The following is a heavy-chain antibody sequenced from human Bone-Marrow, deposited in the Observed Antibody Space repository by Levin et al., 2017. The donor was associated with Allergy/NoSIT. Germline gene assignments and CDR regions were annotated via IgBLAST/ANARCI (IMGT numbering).Heavy chain of an antibody. CDR3: TGGDKYSIDF. J-gene: IGHJ4*02. D-gene: IGHD2-21*02. CDR1: GGSISGPKW. CDR2: MYHDGRS. Sequence: GSLRLSCAVSGGSISGPKWWTWVRQPPGKGLEWIGEMYHDGRSNYNPSLKSRVSISLDKSKNQFSLMLTSVTAADTAVYYCTGGDKYSIDFWGQGTLITVSS. V-gene: IGHV4-4*02.